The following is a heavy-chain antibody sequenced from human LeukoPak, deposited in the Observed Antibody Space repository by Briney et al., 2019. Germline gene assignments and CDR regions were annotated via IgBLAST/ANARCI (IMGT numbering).Heavy chain of an antibody. Sequence: GGSLRLSCAASGFTFSSYAMSWVRQAPGKGLEWVSAISGSGGSTYYADSVKGRFTISRDNSKNTLYLQMNSLRAEDTAVYFCAKDWGVTVAGTFDYWGQGTLVTVSS. V-gene: IGHV3-23*01. CDR2: ISGSGGST. J-gene: IGHJ4*02. CDR1: GFTFSSYA. CDR3: AKDWGVTVAGTFDY. D-gene: IGHD6-19*01.